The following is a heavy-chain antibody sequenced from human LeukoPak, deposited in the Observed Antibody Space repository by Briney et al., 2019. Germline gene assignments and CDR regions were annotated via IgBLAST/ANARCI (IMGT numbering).Heavy chain of an antibody. CDR1: GGSISSYY. CDR2: IYYSGST. D-gene: IGHD3-22*01. Sequence: SETLSLTCTVSGGSISSYYWSWIRQPPGKGLEWIGYIYYSGSTNYNPSLKSRVTISVDTPKSQFSLKLTSVTAADTAVYYCARTDSSGSHYQGAEYFQLWGQGTRVTVSS. V-gene: IGHV4-59*08. CDR3: ARTDSSGSHYQGAEYFQL. J-gene: IGHJ1*01.